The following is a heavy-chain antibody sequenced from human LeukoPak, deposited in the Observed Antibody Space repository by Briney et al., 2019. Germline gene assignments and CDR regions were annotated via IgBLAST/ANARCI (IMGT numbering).Heavy chain of an antibody. V-gene: IGHV3-33*06. CDR1: GFTFKTHA. D-gene: IGHD4-17*01. J-gene: IGHJ4*02. CDR2: ISYDGTNE. Sequence: GGSLRLSCAASGFTFKTHAMHWVRQAPGKGLEWVALISYDGTNEYYEDSVQGRFTISRDNSKNTLYLQMNSLRAEDAAVYYCAKDLSQIRPRYYFDSWGRGTLVTVSS. CDR3: AKDLSQIRPRYYFDS.